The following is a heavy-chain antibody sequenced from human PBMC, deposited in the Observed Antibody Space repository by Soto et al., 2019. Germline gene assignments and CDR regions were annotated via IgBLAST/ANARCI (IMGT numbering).Heavy chain of an antibody. CDR2: IIPIFGST. J-gene: IGHJ3*02. Sequence: QVQLVQSGAEVKKPGSSVKVSCKASGDTFSAYSTVWVRQAPGQGLEWMGGIIPIFGSTTYAPKFQGRVTITADESTRTVYMELTSLRSEDTAVYYCARGGGVGVAGSAAFDMWGQGTLVTVSS. CDR3: ARGGGVGVAGSAAFDM. D-gene: IGHD3-3*01. V-gene: IGHV1-69*01. CDR1: GDTFSAYS.